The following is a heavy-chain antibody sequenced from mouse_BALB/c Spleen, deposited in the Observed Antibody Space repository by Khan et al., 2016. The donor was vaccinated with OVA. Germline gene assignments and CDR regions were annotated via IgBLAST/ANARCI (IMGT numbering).Heavy chain of an antibody. CDR2: IDPFSGGT. CDR3: TRHGYVAWFTY. V-gene: IGHV1S135*01. CDR1: GYSFTSYY. J-gene: IGHJ3*01. D-gene: IGHD2-2*01. Sequence: IQSVQSGPDLMKPGASLKISCKASGYSFTSYYIHWVVQSHGKSLEWIGYIDPFSGGTTYNQKFKGKATLTVDKSSSTAYIHLSNLTSEDSAVYYCTRHGYVAWFTYWGQGTLVTVSA.